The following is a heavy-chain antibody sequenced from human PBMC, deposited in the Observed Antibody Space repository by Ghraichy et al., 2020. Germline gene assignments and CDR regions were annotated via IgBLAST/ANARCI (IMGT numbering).Heavy chain of an antibody. CDR3: AIESSCAYRCCDY. V-gene: IGHV3-7*03. CDR1: GFTLSRHY. J-gene: IGHJ4*02. D-gene: IGHD2-21*01. CDR2: IKQDGSDI. Sequence: GGSLRLSCAASGFTLSRHYMTWVRQAPGKGLEWVANIKQDGSDIFYVDSVKGRFTISRDNAKNSLFLQMNSLRAEDTAVYYCAIESSCAYRCCDYWDRGTRVSVS.